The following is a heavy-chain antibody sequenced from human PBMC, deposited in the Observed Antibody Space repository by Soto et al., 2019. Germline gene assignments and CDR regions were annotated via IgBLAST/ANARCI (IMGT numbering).Heavy chain of an antibody. CDR3: AAESYSESTGTKGRMD. Sequence: QMQLVQSAPEVKKPGTSVKVSCKASGFTFSHSAMQWVRQARQQSLERIGRVVICSGNTNYAQKFQERDTTSWDMPTNTAHMDLSSLRSEATAVYYCAAESYSESTGTKGRMDWGQGTLVTVSS. J-gene: IGHJ4*02. D-gene: IGHD3-22*01. CDR2: VVICSGNT. CDR1: GFTFSHSA. V-gene: IGHV1-58*02.